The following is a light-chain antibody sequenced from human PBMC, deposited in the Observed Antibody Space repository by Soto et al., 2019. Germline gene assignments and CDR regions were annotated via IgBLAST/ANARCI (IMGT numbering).Light chain of an antibody. J-gene: IGKJ4*01. CDR3: QQYGDSPHT. CDR1: QSISSYY. V-gene: IGKV3-20*01. Sequence: EIVLTQSPGTLSLSPGESATFSCRASQSISSYYLAWYQQKSGQTPRLLIYGASSRASGIPDRFSGSGSGTDFTLTISRLEPEDFAVYYCQQYGDSPHTFGGGSKVEIK. CDR2: GAS.